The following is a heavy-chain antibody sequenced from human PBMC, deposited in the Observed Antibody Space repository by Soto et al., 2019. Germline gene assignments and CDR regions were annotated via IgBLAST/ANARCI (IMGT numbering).Heavy chain of an antibody. CDR3: ARGPHDFWSGYYRPDFDY. CDR2: INHRGST. CDR1: GGSFSGYY. V-gene: IGHV4-34*01. D-gene: IGHD3-3*01. J-gene: IGHJ4*02. Sequence: QVQLQQWGSGLLKPSETLSLTCAVYGGSFSGYYWSWIRQPPGKGLEWLGEINHRGSTNSNPSLKGPVTISEDTPKNKFPQKRSSVTAGDTGVYYCARGPHDFWSGYYRPDFDYWGQGTLVTVSS.